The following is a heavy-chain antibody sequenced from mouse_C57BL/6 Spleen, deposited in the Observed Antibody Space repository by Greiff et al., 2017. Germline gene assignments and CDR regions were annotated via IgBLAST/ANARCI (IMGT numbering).Heavy chain of an antibody. J-gene: IGHJ2*01. CDR2: IDPANGNT. D-gene: IGHD1-1*01. Sequence: VQLQQSVAEFVRPGASVKLSCTASGFNIKNTYMHWVKQRPEQGLEWIGRIDPANGNTKYASKFPGKATITADTSSNPANLQLSSLTSEDTAIYYCASSGGSTPFGYWGQGTTLTVSS. CDR3: ASSGGSTPFGY. V-gene: IGHV14-3*01. CDR1: GFNIKNTY.